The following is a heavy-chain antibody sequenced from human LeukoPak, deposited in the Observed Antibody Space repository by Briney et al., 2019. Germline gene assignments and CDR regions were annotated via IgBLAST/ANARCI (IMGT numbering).Heavy chain of an antibody. D-gene: IGHD5-12*01. CDR2: VSPNNGNT. J-gene: IGHJ4*02. Sequence: PGASVKVSCKTSGYSFSSYGIHWLRQAPGQGLEWVGWVSPNNGNTHYAQRVQGRVSMTADTPTGTASMELRSLRSDDTAVYYCARSPGRYSGCNWYFDYWGQGTLVTVSS. V-gene: IGHV1-18*04. CDR1: GYSFSSYG. CDR3: ARSPGRYSGCNWYFDY.